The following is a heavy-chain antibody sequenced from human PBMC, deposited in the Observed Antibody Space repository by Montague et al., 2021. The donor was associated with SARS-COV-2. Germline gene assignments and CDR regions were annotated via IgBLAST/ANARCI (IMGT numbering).Heavy chain of an antibody. CDR3: ARGRRPEVVPGAGPAGRAFDI. V-gene: IGHV4-34*01. CDR2: VNQSGTT. D-gene: IGHD4/OR15-4a*01. Sequence: SETLSLTCAISGGSISNYYWSWIRQPPGKGLEWIGEVNQSGTTIYNPSVKSGVTISEDTSKNQFYLRLNSVTAADTAVYYCARGRRPEVVPGAGPAGRAFDIWGQGTLVTVSS. CDR1: GGSISNYY. J-gene: IGHJ3*02.